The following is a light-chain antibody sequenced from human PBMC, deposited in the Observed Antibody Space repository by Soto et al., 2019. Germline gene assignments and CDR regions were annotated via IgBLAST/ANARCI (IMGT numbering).Light chain of an antibody. CDR2: GAS. CDR1: QSVSSN. Sequence: EIVMTQSAATLSVSPGERTTLSWRASQSVSSNLAWYQQKPGQAPRLLIYGASTRATGIPARFSGSLSGTEFTLTISSLQSEDLAVYYCQQYNNWPWTFGQGTKVDIK. J-gene: IGKJ1*01. V-gene: IGKV3-15*01. CDR3: QQYNNWPWT.